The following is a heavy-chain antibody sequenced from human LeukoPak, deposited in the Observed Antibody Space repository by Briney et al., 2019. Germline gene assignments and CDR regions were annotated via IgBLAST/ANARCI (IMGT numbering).Heavy chain of an antibody. CDR1: GFTVSTYA. Sequence: TGGSLRLSCSASGFTVSTYAMHWGRPAPGKGLEYVSGITSNGVNTYHADSVKGRFTISRDNSKNTLYFQMSSLRADDTAVYYCVKVSSTVGATYFDYWGQGTLVTVSS. V-gene: IGHV3-64D*06. CDR2: ITSNGVNT. J-gene: IGHJ4*02. D-gene: IGHD1-26*01. CDR3: VKVSSTVGATYFDY.